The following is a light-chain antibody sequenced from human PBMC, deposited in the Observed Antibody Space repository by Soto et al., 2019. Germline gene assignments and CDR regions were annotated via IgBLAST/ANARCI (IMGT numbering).Light chain of an antibody. V-gene: IGLV2-8*01. CDR1: RSDVGGYNY. CDR3: SSYAGINTV. Sequence: QSVLTQPPSASGSPGQSVTISCTGTRSDVGGYNYVSWYQQHPGKAPKLIIYEVSKRPSGVPDRFSGSKSGNTASLTVSGLQAEDEADYYCSSYAGINTVFGGGTKVTVL. J-gene: IGLJ2*01. CDR2: EVS.